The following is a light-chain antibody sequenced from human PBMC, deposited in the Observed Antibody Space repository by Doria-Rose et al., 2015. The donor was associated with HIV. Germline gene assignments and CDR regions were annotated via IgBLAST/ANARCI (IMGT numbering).Light chain of an antibody. CDR2: DGS. V-gene: IGKV3-20*01. CDR3: HQYGTSWT. Sequence: TQSPGTLSLSPGERATLSCRASQSFSSTYLAWYQQRPGQAPSLLIYDGSTRATSIPDRFSASGSGTDFTRTINRLEPEDFALYYCHQYGTSWTFGQGTKVEI. J-gene: IGKJ1*01. CDR1: QSFSSTY.